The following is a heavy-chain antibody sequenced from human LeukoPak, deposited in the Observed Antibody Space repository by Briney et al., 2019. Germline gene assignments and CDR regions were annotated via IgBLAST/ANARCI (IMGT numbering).Heavy chain of an antibody. V-gene: IGHV3-9*03. Sequence: PGGSLRLSCVASGFTFDDYAMHWVRQAPGKGLEWVSGISWNSGRRGYADSVKGRFTISRDNAKTSLYLQMNSLRAEDMALYYCAKGPDYDILTPIDYWGQGTLVIVSS. CDR3: AKGPDYDILTPIDY. CDR1: GFTFDDYA. J-gene: IGHJ4*02. CDR2: ISWNSGRR. D-gene: IGHD3-9*01.